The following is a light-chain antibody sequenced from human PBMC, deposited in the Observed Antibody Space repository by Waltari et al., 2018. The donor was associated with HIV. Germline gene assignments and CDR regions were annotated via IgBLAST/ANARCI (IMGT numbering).Light chain of an antibody. V-gene: IGLV3-1*01. CDR3: QAWDTSTGV. J-gene: IGLJ1*01. CDR2: QDN. Sequence: SYELIQPPSVSVSPGQTATITCSGDKLGDKYVCWYQQKPGQSPVLVVYQDNKRPSGIPERFSGSNSGNTATLTINGTQAVDEGDYYCQAWDTSTGVFGAGTKFSVL. CDR1: KLGDKY.